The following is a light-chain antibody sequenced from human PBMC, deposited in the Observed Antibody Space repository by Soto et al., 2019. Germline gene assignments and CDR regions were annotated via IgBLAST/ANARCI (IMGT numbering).Light chain of an antibody. CDR1: QGVGST. CDR3: QHRADWPRGS. V-gene: IGKV3-15*01. Sequence: ELVLTQSPATLSVSPGERATLSCRASQGVGSTLAWYQQEPGRAPRLLIYDASTRAAGIPARFSGDGSGTEFTLTISSLEPDDFAVYYCQHRADWPRGSFGQGTKLEIK. J-gene: IGKJ2*01. CDR2: DAS.